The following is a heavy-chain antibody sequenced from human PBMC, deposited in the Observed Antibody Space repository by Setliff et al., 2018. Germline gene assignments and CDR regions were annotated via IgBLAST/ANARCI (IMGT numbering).Heavy chain of an antibody. V-gene: IGHV4-39*07. CDR3: ASGYFSGTSCYDY. CDR1: GGSISSSSYY. D-gene: IGHD2-2*03. J-gene: IGHJ4*02. Sequence: ASETLSLTCTVSGGSISSSSYYWGWIRQPPGKGLEWIGSIYYSGSTYYNPSLKSRVTISVDTSKNQFSLKLSSVTAADTAVYYCASGYFSGTSCYDYWGQGTLVTVSS. CDR2: IYYSGST.